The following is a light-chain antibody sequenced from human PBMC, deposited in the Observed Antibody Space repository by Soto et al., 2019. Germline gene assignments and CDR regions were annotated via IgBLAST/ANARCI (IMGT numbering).Light chain of an antibody. CDR1: QSVGSN. CDR2: DAS. CDR3: QQSNNWPKT. Sequence: EIVMTQSPDTLSVSPGETATLSCRASQSVGSNLAWYQQKPGQAPRLLIPDASTRAAGLPARFSGSGSGTEFTLTITSLQSEDFAVYYCQQSNNWPKTFGQGTKVDIK. V-gene: IGKV3-15*01. J-gene: IGKJ1*01.